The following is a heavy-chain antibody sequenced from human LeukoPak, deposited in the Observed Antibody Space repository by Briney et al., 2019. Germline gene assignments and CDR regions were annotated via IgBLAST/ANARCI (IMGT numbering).Heavy chain of an antibody. CDR3: ARASEVAPWD. CDR2: INHSGST. J-gene: IGHJ4*02. Sequence: SETLSLTCAVYGGSFSGYYWSWIRQPPGKGLEWIEEINHSGSTNYNPSLKSRVTISVDTSKNQFSLKLSSVTAADTAVYYCARASEVAPWDWGQGTLVTVSS. V-gene: IGHV4-34*01. CDR1: GGSFSGYY.